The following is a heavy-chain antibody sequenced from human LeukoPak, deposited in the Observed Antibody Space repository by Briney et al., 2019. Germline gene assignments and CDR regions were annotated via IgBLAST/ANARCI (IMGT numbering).Heavy chain of an antibody. CDR2: FYTSGST. J-gene: IGHJ6*03. D-gene: IGHD3-22*01. CDR3: AREALIEGFYYYMDV. CDR1: GGSISSSNW. Sequence: SETLSLTCAVSGGSISSSNWWSWVRQPPGKGLEWIGRFYTSGSTNYNPSLKSRVTMSVDTSKNQFSLKLSSVTAADTAVYYCAREALIEGFYYYMDVWGKGTTVTVSS. V-gene: IGHV4-4*02.